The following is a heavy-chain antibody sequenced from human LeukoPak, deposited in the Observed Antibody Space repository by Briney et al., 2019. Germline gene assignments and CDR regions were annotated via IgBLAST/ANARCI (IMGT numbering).Heavy chain of an antibody. CDR2: IYYSGST. V-gene: IGHV4-59*12. CDR1: GGSISSYY. J-gene: IGHJ2*01. CDR3: ARCPGSSSRSYWYFDL. D-gene: IGHD6-6*01. Sequence: SETLSLTCTVSGGSISSYYWSWIRQPPGKGLEWIGYIYYSGSTNYNPSLKSRVTISVDTSKNQFSLKLSSVTAADTAVYYCARCPGSSSRSYWYFDLWGRGTLVTVSS.